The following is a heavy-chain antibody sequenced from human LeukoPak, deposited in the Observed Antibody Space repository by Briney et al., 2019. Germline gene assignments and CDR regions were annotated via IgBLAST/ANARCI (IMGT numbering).Heavy chain of an antibody. Sequence: PSETLSLTCTVSDGSISSYSWSWIRQPPGKGHEWIWYFYYSGNTNYNPSLKSRVTISVDTSTSQFSLKLCSVTAADTAVYYCAKGDYDYWYFALWGRGTLVTVSS. CDR1: DGSISSYS. D-gene: IGHD4-17*01. V-gene: IGHV4-59*01. CDR3: AKGDYDYWYFAL. J-gene: IGHJ2*01. CDR2: FYYSGNT.